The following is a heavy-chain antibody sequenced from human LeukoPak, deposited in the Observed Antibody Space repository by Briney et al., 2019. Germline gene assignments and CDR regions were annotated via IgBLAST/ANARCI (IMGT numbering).Heavy chain of an antibody. Sequence: PSETLSLTCAVHGGSFSGYYWSWIRQPPGKGLEWIGEINHSGGTNYNPSLKSRVTISVDTSKNQFSLKLSSVTAADTAVYYCAREGRAIWGQGTMVTVSS. V-gene: IGHV4-34*01. J-gene: IGHJ3*02. CDR3: AREGRAI. CDR2: INHSGGT. CDR1: GGSFSGYY.